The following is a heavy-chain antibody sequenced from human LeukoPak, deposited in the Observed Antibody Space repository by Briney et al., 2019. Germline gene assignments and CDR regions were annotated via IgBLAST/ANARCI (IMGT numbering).Heavy chain of an antibody. D-gene: IGHD1-26*01. CDR3: ARDLWGAIDS. J-gene: IGHJ4*02. CDR2: ISTSGRTI. V-gene: IGHV3-48*03. CDR1: GFTFSSFE. Sequence: PGGCLRLSCAASGFTFSSFEMNWVRQAPGKGLEWVSYISTSGRTIYYADSVKGRFTISRDNAKNLLYLQMNSLRAEDTGVYYCARDLWGAIDSWGQGTPVTFSS.